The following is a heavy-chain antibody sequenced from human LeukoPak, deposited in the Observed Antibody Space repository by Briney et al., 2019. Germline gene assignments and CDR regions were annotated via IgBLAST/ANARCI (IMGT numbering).Heavy chain of an antibody. D-gene: IGHD4-11*01. J-gene: IGHJ4*02. CDR3: ARGLVPSNYYSNYDY. V-gene: IGHV1-8*03. CDR1: GYTFTNYD. CDR2: MNPNSGNT. Sequence: ASVKVSCKASGYTFTNYDINWVRQATGQGLEWMGWMNPNSGNTGYAQKFQGRVTITRNTSISTAYMELSSLRSEDTAVYYCARGLVPSNYYSNYDYWGQGTLVTVSS.